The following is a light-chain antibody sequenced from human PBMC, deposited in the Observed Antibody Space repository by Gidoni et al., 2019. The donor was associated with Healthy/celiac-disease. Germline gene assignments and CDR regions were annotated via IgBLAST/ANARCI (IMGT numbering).Light chain of an antibody. CDR3: QQRSNWPPIT. CDR2: DAS. CDR1: QSVSSY. V-gene: IGKV3-11*01. J-gene: IGKJ5*01. Sequence: EIVLTQSPATLSLFPGERATLSCRASQSVSSYLAWYQQKPGQAPRLPIYDASNRATGIPARFSGSGSGTDFTLTISSLEPEDFAVYYCQQRSNWPPITFGQGTRLEIK.